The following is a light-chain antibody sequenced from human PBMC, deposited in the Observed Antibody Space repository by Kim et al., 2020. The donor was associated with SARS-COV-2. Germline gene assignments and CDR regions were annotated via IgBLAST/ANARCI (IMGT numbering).Light chain of an antibody. J-gene: IGKJ4*01. V-gene: IGKV3-20*01. CDR1: QTVAKNY. Sequence: EIVLTQSPGTLSLSPGERATLSCRASQTVAKNYLAWYQQKAGQAPRLLIYTASIRATDIPDRFSGSGSGTDFTLTISRLEPEDFAVYFCQQFANAPLTFGGGTKVEIK. CDR2: TAS. CDR3: QQFANAPLT.